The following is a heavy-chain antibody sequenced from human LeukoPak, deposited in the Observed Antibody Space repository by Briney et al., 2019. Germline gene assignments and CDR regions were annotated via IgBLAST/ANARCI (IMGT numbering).Heavy chain of an antibody. CDR3: AKDLHDYGNYVGWFDS. Sequence: PGGSLRLSCAASGFTFRSFWMHWVRQAPGKGLEWVSAISGSGGSTYYADSVKGRFTISRDNSKTTLFLQMNSLRAEDTAVYYCAKDLHDYGNYVGWFDSWGQGTLVTVSS. CDR2: ISGSGGST. D-gene: IGHD4-11*01. J-gene: IGHJ5*01. V-gene: IGHV3-23*01. CDR1: GFTFRSFW.